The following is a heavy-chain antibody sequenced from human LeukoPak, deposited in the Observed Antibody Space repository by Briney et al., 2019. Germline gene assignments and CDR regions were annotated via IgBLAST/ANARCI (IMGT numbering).Heavy chain of an antibody. D-gene: IGHD6-13*01. V-gene: IGHV4-4*09. J-gene: IGHJ3*02. CDR1: GGSISNYY. Sequence: PSETLSLTCTVSGGSISNYYWSWIRQPPGKGLEWIGYIYTSGSTNYNPSLKSRVTISVDTSKNQFSLKLSSVTAADTAVYYCAREYSSSWSDDAFDIWGQGTMVTVSS. CDR3: AREYSSSWSDDAFDI. CDR2: IYTSGST.